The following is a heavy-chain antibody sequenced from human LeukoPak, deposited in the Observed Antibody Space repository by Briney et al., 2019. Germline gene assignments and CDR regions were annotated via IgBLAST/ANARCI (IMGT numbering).Heavy chain of an antibody. CDR1: GGSISGNYY. V-gene: IGHV4-31*03. CDR2: IHDGGNS. D-gene: IGHD2-2*01. J-gene: IGHJ4*02. CDR3: AREGSTNILDY. Sequence: SQTLSLACTVSGGSISGNYYWSWIRQHPGEGLEWIGYIHDGGNSDYNSSLKSRVLISVDTSKNQFSLRLSSVTAADTAVYYCAREGSTNILDYWGQGTLVTVSS.